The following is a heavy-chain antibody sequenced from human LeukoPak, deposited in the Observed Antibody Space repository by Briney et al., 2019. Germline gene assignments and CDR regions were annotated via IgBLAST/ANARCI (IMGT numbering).Heavy chain of an antibody. V-gene: IGHV4-59*01. CDR2: IYYSGST. J-gene: IGHJ6*03. CDR3: ARVSVVRGVMGYYYYYYMDV. Sequence: SETLSLTCTVSGGSISSYYWSWIRQPPGKGLEWIGYIYYSGSTNYNPSLKSRVTISVDTSKNQFSLKLSSVTAADTAVYYCARVSVVRGVMGYYYYYYMDVWGKGTTVTVSS. CDR1: GGSISSYY. D-gene: IGHD3-10*01.